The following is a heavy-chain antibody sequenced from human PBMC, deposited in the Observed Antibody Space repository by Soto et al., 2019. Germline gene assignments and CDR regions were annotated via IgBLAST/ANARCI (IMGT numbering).Heavy chain of an antibody. J-gene: IGHJ4*02. CDR2: ISGSGGST. CDR1: GLNFSSYA. CDR3: AKERQQLAFDY. D-gene: IGHD6-13*01. V-gene: IGHV3-23*01. Sequence: PGGSLRLSCAASGLNFSSYAMRWVRQAPGKGLEWVSAISGSGGSTYYADSVNDRFTISRDNSKNTLYLQMNSLRAEDTAVYYCAKERQQLAFDYWGQGTLVTVSS.